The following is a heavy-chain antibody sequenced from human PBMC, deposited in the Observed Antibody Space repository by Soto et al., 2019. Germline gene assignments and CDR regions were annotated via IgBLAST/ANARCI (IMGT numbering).Heavy chain of an antibody. CDR1: GGTFSSYA. J-gene: IGHJ4*02. D-gene: IGHD2-21*02. Sequence: QVQLVQSGAEVKKPGSSVKVSCKASGGTFSSYAISWVRQAPGQGLEWMGGIIPIFGTANYAQKFQGRVTITADKSTRTAYSELRSLRSEDTAVYYCARVTRIGVTAITSFDYWGQGTLVPVSS. V-gene: IGHV1-69*14. CDR2: IIPIFGTA. CDR3: ARVTRIGVTAITSFDY.